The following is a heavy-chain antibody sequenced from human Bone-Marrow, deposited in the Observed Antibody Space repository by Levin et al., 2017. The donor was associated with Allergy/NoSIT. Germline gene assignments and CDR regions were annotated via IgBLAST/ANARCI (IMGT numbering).Heavy chain of an antibody. J-gene: IGHJ4*02. D-gene: IGHD3-10*01. CDR1: GGSISSSTYS. Sequence: SQTLSLTCSVSGGSISSSTYSWGWIRQPPGKGLEWIGNVYYTGSTHYNPSLKSRVTLSADTPKHQFSLNLSPVSAADTAVYYCARAPYYGPARPYQSDYWGQGTLVTVSS. CDR3: ARAPYYGPARPYQSDY. V-gene: IGHV4-39*01. CDR2: VYYTGST.